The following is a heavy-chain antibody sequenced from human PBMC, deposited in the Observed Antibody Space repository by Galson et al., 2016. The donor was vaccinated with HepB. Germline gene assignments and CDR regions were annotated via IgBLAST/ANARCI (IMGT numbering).Heavy chain of an antibody. V-gene: IGHV3-30*18. J-gene: IGHJ6*04. Sequence: SLRLSCAPSGFTFRTYGIHWVRQSPGKGLEWVALISYDGNNQYYADSVKGRFTISRDNSKNTLSLQMNSLRAEDSAVYYCVKEGPHGSGSPLGMDVWGKGTTVTVS. D-gene: IGHD3-10*01. CDR1: GFTFRTYG. CDR3: VKEGPHGSGSPLGMDV. CDR2: ISYDGNNQ.